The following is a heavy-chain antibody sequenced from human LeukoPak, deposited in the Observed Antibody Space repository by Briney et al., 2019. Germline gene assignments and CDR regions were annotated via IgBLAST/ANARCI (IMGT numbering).Heavy chain of an antibody. Sequence: SETLSLTCTVSGGSISSYYWSWIRQPAGKGLEWIGRIYTSGSTNYNPSLKSRVTMSVDTSKNQFSLKLSSVTAADTVVYYCARSGYCSSTSCYPPTVLSWGDYYYYGMDVWGQGTTVTVSS. V-gene: IGHV4-4*07. CDR3: ARSGYCSSTSCYPPTVLSWGDYYYYGMDV. CDR1: GGSISSYY. CDR2: IYTSGST. D-gene: IGHD2-2*03. J-gene: IGHJ6*02.